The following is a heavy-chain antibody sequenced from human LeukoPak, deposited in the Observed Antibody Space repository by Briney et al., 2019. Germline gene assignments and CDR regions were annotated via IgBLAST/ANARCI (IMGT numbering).Heavy chain of an antibody. V-gene: IGHV3-7*01. J-gene: IGHJ4*02. Sequence: PGGSLRLSCVASGSTFSTSWVTWVRQAPGTGLEWVANIDKHGNGKYYVDSVKGRFAISRDYASNSVFLQMDSLRAEDTSVYYCARDAGWGYYDLWGQGTPVTVSS. CDR2: IDKHGNGK. D-gene: IGHD1-26*01. CDR1: GSTFSTSW. CDR3: ARDAGWGYYDL.